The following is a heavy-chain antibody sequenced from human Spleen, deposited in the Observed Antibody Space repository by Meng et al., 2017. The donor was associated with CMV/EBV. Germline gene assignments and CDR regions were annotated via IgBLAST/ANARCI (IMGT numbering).Heavy chain of an antibody. CDR1: GFTFSSYS. CDR3: VRDNWRYEYGLDV. V-gene: IGHV3-30*04. D-gene: IGHD3-3*01. J-gene: IGHJ6*02. Sequence: GESLKISCAASGFTFSSYSIHWVRQAPGKGLEWVAFITFDGSNKYYADSVKGRFTISRDTSKNTLYVQMNSLRTEDTAVYYCVRDNWRYEYGLDVWGQGTTVTVSS. CDR2: ITFDGSNK.